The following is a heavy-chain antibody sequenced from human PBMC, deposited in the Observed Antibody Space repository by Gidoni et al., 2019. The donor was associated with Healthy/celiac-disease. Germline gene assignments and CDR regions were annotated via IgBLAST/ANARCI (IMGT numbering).Heavy chain of an antibody. V-gene: IGHV4-28*01. J-gene: IGHJ5*02. CDR2: IYYSGST. D-gene: IGHD3-3*01. CDR3: ARKATFTGDFWSGYSPGGWFDP. Sequence: GKGLEWIGYIYYSGSTYYNPSLKSRVTMSVDTSKNQFSLKLSSVTAVDTAVYYCARKATFTGDFWSGYSPGGWFDPWGQGTLVTVSS.